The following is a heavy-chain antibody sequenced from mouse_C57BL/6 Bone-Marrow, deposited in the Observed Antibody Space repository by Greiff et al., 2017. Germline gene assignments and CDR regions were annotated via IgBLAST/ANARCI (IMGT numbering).Heavy chain of an antibody. D-gene: IGHD2-10*01. CDR2: IWSDGST. Sequence: VQLQQSGPGLVAPSQSLSITCTVSGFSLTSYGVHWVRQPPGKGLEWLVVIWSDGSTTYNSALKSRLSISKDNSKSQGFLKMNSLQTDDTAMYYCAIPFYGNFYAMDYWGQGTSVTVSS. J-gene: IGHJ4*01. V-gene: IGHV2-6*03. CDR1: GFSLTSYG. CDR3: AIPFYGNFYAMDY.